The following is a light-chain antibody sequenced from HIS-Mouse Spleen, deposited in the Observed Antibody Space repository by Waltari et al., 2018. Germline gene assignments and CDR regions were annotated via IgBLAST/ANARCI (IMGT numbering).Light chain of an antibody. CDR3: SSYTSSSSWV. CDR1: SRDVGCYKF. J-gene: IGLJ3*02. Sequence: QSAMTQPASVSGSPGQSITIPCTGTSRDVGCYKFVSWYQQHPGKAPKRMIYEVSNRPSGVSNRFSGSKSGNTASLTISGLQAEDEADYYCSSYTSSSSWVFGGGTKLTVL. V-gene: IGLV2-14*01. CDR2: EVS.